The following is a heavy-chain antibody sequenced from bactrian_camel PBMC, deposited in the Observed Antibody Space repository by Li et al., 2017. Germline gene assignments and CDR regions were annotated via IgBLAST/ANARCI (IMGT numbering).Heavy chain of an antibody. D-gene: IGHD4*01. Sequence: VQLVESGGGSVQAGGSLRLSCQASGYNYTGNCMAWFRQAPGKEREGVAGVGYHGSKVYADSVKGRFTISRDYTKNMLYLQLSSLKTEDTAVYYCAKAPRDSASSHATLRGQGTQVTVS. CDR3: AKAPRDSASSHATL. CDR1: GYNYTGNC. J-gene: IGHJ4*01. CDR2: VGYHGSK. V-gene: IGHV3S1*01.